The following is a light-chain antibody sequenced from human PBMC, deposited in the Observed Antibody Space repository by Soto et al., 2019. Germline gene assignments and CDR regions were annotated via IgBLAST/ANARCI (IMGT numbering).Light chain of an antibody. Sequence: QPVLTQPASVSGSPGQSITISCTGSSNDVGGYDYVSWYQQHPGKAPKLMIYEVSNRPSGVSNRFSGSKSANTASLTISGLQSEDEADYYCSSYTASGTLYVFGPGTKLTVL. V-gene: IGLV2-14*03. J-gene: IGLJ1*01. CDR1: SNDVGGYDY. CDR3: SSYTASGTLYV. CDR2: EVS.